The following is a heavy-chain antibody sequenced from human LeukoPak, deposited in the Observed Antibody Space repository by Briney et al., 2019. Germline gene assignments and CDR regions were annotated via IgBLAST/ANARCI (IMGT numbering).Heavy chain of an antibody. J-gene: IGHJ4*02. CDR3: ARDLNWSFDS. D-gene: IGHD1-1*01. CDR2: IRPGSRTI. V-gene: IGHV3-48*01. CDR1: GFTFNSYS. Sequence: GGSLRLSCAASGFTFNSYSMNWVRQTPGKGLEWVSYIRPGSRTISYADSVKGRLTISTDNAQNSLSLQMNSLRVEDTAIYYCARDLNWSFDSWGQGTLVTVSS.